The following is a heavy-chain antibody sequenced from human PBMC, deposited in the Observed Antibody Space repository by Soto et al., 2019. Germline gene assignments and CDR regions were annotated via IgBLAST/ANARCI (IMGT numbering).Heavy chain of an antibody. J-gene: IGHJ5*02. Sequence: SETLSLTCTVSGGSISSGDYYWSWIRQPPGKGLEWIGYIYYSGSTYYNPSLKSRVTISVDTSKNQFSLKLSSVTAADTAVYYCASLPVVVDATGWFDPWGQGTLVTVS. V-gene: IGHV4-30-4*01. D-gene: IGHD2-15*01. CDR1: GGSISSGDYY. CDR3: ASLPVVVDATGWFDP. CDR2: IYYSGST.